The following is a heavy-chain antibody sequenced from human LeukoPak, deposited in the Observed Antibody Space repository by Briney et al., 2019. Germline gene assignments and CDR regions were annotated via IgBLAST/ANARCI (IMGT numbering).Heavy chain of an antibody. J-gene: IGHJ4*02. CDR3: ARVASDYGGNPLQE. D-gene: IGHD4-23*01. Sequence: GGSLRLSCAASGFTFSSYGMHWVRQAPGKGLEWVAVISYDGSNKYYADSEKGRFTISRDNSKNTLYLQMNSLRAEDTAVYYCARVASDYGGNPLQEWGQGTLVTVSS. CDR2: ISYDGSNK. CDR1: GFTFSSYG. V-gene: IGHV3-30*03.